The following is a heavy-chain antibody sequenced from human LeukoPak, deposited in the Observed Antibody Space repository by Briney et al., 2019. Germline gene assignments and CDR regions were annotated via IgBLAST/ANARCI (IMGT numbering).Heavy chain of an antibody. D-gene: IGHD3-10*01. CDR2: IYHSGST. V-gene: IGHV4-30-2*01. J-gene: IGHJ4*02. Sequence: SQTLSLTCAVSGGSISSGGHSWSWIRQPPGKGLEWIGYIYHSGSTYYNPSLKSRVTISVDRSKNQFSLKLSPVTAADTAVYYCAREVGGTGVFDYWGQGTLVTVSS. CDR1: GGSISSGGHS. CDR3: AREVGGTGVFDY.